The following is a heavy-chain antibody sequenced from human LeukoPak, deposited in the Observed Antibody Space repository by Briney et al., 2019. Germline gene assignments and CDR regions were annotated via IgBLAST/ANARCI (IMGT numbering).Heavy chain of an antibody. D-gene: IGHD3-22*01. CDR3: ARNYYDSSAYYYFDY. J-gene: IGHJ4*02. Sequence: SCKASGYTFTRYYLHWVRQAPGKGLEWVSLIYSGGGTYYADSVKGRFTISRDNSKNTLYLQMNSLRAEDTAVYYCARNYYDSSAYYYFDYWGQGTLVTVSS. CDR1: GYTFTRYY. V-gene: IGHV3-66*01. CDR2: IYSGGGT.